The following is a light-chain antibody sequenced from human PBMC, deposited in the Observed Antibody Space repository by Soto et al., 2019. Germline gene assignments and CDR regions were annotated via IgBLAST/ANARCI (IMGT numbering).Light chain of an antibody. V-gene: IGKV3-20*01. J-gene: IGKJ1*01. CDR1: QSIPSNY. CDR3: QQYGYSPQWK. Sequence: EIVLTQSPATLSLSPGERATLSCRASQSIPSNYLAWYQQKPGQAPRLLIYDASSRATGIPDRFSGSGSGTDFTLTISRLEPEDLGVYYCQQYGYSPQWKLGQGTKVDSK. CDR2: DAS.